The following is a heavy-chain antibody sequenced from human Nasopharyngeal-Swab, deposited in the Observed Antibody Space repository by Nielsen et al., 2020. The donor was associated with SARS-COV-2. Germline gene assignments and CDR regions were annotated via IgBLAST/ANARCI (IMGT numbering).Heavy chain of an antibody. D-gene: IGHD5-24*01. V-gene: IGHV4-59*01. CDR3: ARERTDGYNASFDPYNWFDP. J-gene: IGHJ5*02. CDR2: IYYSGST. Sequence: WIRQPPGKGLEWIGYIYYSGSTNYNPSLKSRVTISVDTSKNQFSLKLSSVTAADTAVYYCARERTDGYNASFDPYNWFDPWGQGTLVTVSS.